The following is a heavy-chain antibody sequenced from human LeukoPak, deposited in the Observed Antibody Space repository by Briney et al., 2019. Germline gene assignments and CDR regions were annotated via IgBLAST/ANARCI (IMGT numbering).Heavy chain of an antibody. V-gene: IGHV4-39*01. CDR2: IYYSGST. D-gene: IGHD3-3*01. CDR1: GGSISSSSYY. Sequence: SETLSLTCTVSGGSISSSSYYWGWIRQPPGKGLEWTGSIYYSGSTYYNPSLKSRVTISVDTSKNQFSLKLSSVTAADTAVYYCARAYYDFWSSQLYYFDYWGQGTLVTVSS. CDR3: ARAYYDFWSSQLYYFDY. J-gene: IGHJ4*02.